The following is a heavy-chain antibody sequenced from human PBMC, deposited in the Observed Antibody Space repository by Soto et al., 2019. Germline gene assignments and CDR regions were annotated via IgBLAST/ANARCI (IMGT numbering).Heavy chain of an antibody. D-gene: IGHD3-22*01. CDR2: ISAYNGNT. CDR1: GYTFSNYG. CDR3: ARTTYYYDSSGYSHYYYYGMDV. Sequence: ASVKVSCKASGYTFSNYGISWVRQAPGQRLEGKGWISAYNGNTKYAQKLQGRVTMTTDTSTSTAYMELRSLRSDDTAVYYCARTTYYYDSSGYSHYYYYGMDVWGQGTTVTVSS. J-gene: IGHJ6*02. V-gene: IGHV1-18*01.